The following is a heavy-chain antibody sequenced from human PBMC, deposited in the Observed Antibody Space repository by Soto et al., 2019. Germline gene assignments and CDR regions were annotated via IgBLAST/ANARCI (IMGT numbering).Heavy chain of an antibody. CDR2: INPSGGST. J-gene: IGHJ3*02. D-gene: IGHD3-22*01. V-gene: IGHV1-46*01. CDR3: ARDKIVVADDAFDI. CDR1: GGTFSSYT. Sequence: ASVKVSCNASGGTFSSYTISWVRQAPGQGLEWMGIINPSGGSTSYAQKFQGRVTMTRDTSTSTVYMELSSLRSEDTAVYYCARDKIVVADDAFDIWGQGTMVTVSS.